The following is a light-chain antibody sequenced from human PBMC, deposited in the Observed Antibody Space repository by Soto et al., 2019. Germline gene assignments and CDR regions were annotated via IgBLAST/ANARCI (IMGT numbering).Light chain of an antibody. CDR1: QSVSTN. CDR2: GAS. Sequence: EIVMTQSPATLSVSPGESATLSCRASQSVSTNLAWYQQRPGQAPSLVIYGASARATGVPARFSGGGSGTEFTLTISSLQSEDCAVYYCQHYNNWPFTVGQGTKLEIK. CDR3: QHYNNWPFT. J-gene: IGKJ2*01. V-gene: IGKV3-15*01.